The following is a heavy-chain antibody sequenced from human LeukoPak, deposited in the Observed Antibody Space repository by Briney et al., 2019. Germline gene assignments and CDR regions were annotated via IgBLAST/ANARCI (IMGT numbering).Heavy chain of an antibody. CDR1: GYTFTSYD. Sequence: ASVKVSCKASGYTFTSYDINWVRQATGQGLEWMGWMNPNSGNTGYAQKFQGRVTMTRNTSISTAYMELSSLRSEDTAVYYCARAPAVSFGELKSWGQGTLVTVSS. CDR2: MNPNSGNT. D-gene: IGHD3-10*01. J-gene: IGHJ5*02. CDR3: ARAPAVSFGELKS. V-gene: IGHV1-8*01.